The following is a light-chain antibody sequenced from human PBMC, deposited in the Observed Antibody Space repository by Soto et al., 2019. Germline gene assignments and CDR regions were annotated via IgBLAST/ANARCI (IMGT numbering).Light chain of an antibody. Sequence: DILMTQSPDSLAVSLGERATINCKSSQSVLYSSNNKNYLAWYQQKPGQPPRLLIYWAATRQSGVPDRFSGSGSRTDFTLTISSLQAGDVAVYYCQQYYSTPPTFGQGTKVEIK. J-gene: IGKJ1*01. CDR2: WAA. V-gene: IGKV4-1*01. CDR3: QQYYSTPPT. CDR1: QSVLYSSNNKNY.